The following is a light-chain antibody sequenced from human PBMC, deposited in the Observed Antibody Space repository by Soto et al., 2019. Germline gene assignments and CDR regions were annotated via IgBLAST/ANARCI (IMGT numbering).Light chain of an antibody. CDR2: DAS. V-gene: IGKV1-5*01. J-gene: IGKJ1*01. CDR3: QQYNSYSRT. Sequence: DIQMTQPPSTLSASVGDRVTITCRASQSISSWLAWYQQKPGKAPKLLISDASSLKSGVPSRFSGSGSATEFTLTISSLQPDELATYYCQQYNSYSRTFGQGTKVEIK. CDR1: QSISSW.